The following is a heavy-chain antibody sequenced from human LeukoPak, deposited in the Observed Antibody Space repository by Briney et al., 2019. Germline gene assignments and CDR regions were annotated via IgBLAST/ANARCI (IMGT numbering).Heavy chain of an antibody. CDR2: IYYSGST. V-gene: IGHV4-59*01. J-gene: IGHJ4*02. CDR1: GGSISSYY. D-gene: IGHD3-3*01. Sequence: SETLSLTCTVSGGSISSYYWSWTRQPPGKGLEWIGYIYYSGSTNYNPSLKSRVTISVDTSKNQFSLKLSSVTAADTAVYYCASSTPPIYDFWSGYYDGTYFDYWGQGTLVTVSS. CDR3: ASSTPPIYDFWSGYYDGTYFDY.